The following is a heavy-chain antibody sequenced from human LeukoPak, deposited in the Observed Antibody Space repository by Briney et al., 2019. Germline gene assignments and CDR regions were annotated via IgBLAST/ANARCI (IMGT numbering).Heavy chain of an antibody. Sequence: ASVKVSCKASGYTFTGYYMHWVRQAPGQGLEWMGWINPNSGGTNYAQKFQGRVTMARDTSISTAYMELSRLRSDDTAVYYCARARSSWPRFGIWGQGTMVTVSS. V-gene: IGHV1-2*02. J-gene: IGHJ3*02. CDR3: ARARSSWPRFGI. CDR2: INPNSGGT. D-gene: IGHD6-13*01. CDR1: GYTFTGYY.